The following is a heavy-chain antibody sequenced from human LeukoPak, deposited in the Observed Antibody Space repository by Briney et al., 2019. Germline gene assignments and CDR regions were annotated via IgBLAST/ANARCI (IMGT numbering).Heavy chain of an antibody. Sequence: SVKVSCKASGGTFSSYAISWVRQAPGQGLEWMGGIIPIFGTANYAQKFQGRVTITADKSTSTAYMELSRLRSEDTAVYYCASAYCTNGVCYNPFYYYYYMDVWGKGTTVTVSS. V-gene: IGHV1-69*06. CDR2: IIPIFGTA. CDR3: ASAYCTNGVCYNPFYYYYYMDV. D-gene: IGHD2-8*01. CDR1: GGTFSSYA. J-gene: IGHJ6*03.